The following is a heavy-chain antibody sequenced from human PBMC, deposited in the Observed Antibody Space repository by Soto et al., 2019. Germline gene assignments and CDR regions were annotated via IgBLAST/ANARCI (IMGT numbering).Heavy chain of an antibody. CDR2: IIPMFGRA. V-gene: IGHV1-69*12. D-gene: IGHD6-19*01. CDR3: AQTLGLAVAGPGRFDL. J-gene: IGHJ2*01. CDR1: GGTFSSYA. Sequence: QVQLVESGAEVKKPGSSVKVSCKASGGTFSSYAISWVRQAPGQGLEWMGGIIPMFGRANYVQKFQGRVTITADESTSTAYMELNSLRSEDTAVYYCAQTLGLAVAGPGRFDLWGRGTLVTVSS.